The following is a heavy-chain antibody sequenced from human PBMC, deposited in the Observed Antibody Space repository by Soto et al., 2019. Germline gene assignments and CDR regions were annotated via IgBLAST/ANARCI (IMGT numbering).Heavy chain of an antibody. CDR1: GFTVTSNY. V-gene: IGHV3-53*01. J-gene: IGHJ6*02. D-gene: IGHD2-15*01. CDR3: ARDSGMIQGSYGVDV. CDR2: IYRSGAT. Sequence: PWGSLRLSCAASGFTVTSNYLSFCRQSPLKWLEWVSVIYRSGATYYPDSVRGRFTASRDYSHNTLYLQMDSLRVEDTAVYYCARDSGMIQGSYGVDVWGPGTTVTVSS.